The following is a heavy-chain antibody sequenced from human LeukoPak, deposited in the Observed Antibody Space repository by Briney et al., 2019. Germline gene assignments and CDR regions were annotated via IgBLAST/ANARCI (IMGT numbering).Heavy chain of an antibody. J-gene: IGHJ3*02. CDR2: ISDYNGNT. CDR3: ARVQITMIVVVRFYAFDI. D-gene: IGHD3-22*01. CDR1: GYSFTSYG. V-gene: IGHV1-18*01. Sequence: ASVKVSCKASGYSFTSYGISWVRQAPGQGLEWMGWISDYNGNTNYAQKLQGRVTMATDTSTSTAYMELRSLRSDDTAVYYCARVQITMIVVVRFYAFDIWGQGTMVTVSS.